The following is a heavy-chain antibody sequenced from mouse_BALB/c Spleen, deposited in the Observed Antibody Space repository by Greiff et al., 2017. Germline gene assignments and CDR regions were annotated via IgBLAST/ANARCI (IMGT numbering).Heavy chain of an antibody. J-gene: IGHJ4*01. D-gene: IGHD1-1*01. Sequence: EVQRVESGGGLVKPGGSLKLSCAASGFTFSSYTMSWVRQTPEKRLEWVATISSGGSYTYYPDSVKGRFTISRDNAKNTLYLQMSSLKSEDTAMYYCTREGVGRCMDYWGQGTSVTVSS. CDR1: GFTFSSYT. CDR2: ISSGGSYT. CDR3: TREGVGRCMDY. V-gene: IGHV5-6-4*01.